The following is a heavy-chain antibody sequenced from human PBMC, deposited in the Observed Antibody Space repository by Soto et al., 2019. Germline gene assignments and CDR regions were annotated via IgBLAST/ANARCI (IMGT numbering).Heavy chain of an antibody. CDR1: GFSLSTSGVG. CDR3: ARCRVRSSGGYRIDY. J-gene: IGHJ4*02. V-gene: IGHV2-5*02. D-gene: IGHD6-19*01. Sequence: QITLKESGPTLVKPTQPLTLTCTFSGFSLSTSGVGVGWIRQPPGKALEWLALLYWDDDKRYSPSQKSRLKIXXDXPXXQAVLTMTDTAAVDTATYYDARCRVRSSGGYRIDYRGQGTLPTLSS. CDR2: LYWDDDK.